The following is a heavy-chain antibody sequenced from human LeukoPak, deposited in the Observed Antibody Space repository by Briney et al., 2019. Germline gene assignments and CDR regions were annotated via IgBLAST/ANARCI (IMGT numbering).Heavy chain of an antibody. D-gene: IGHD6-13*01. J-gene: IGHJ4*02. CDR1: GYTFTSYG. V-gene: IGHV1-18*01. CDR3: ARTRLIAAAGKNYFDY. Sequence: ASVKVSCKASGYTFTSYGISWVRQAPGQGLEWMGWISAYNGNTNYAQKLQGRVTMTTDTSTSTAYMELGSLRSDDTAVYYCARTRLIAAAGKNYFDYWGQGTLVTVSS. CDR2: ISAYNGNT.